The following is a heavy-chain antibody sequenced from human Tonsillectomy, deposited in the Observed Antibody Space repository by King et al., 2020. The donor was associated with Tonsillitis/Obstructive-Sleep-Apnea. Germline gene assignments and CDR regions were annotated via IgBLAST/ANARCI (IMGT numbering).Heavy chain of an antibody. J-gene: IGHJ3*02. CDR2: IYYSGST. V-gene: IGHV4-39*01. D-gene: IGHD1-26*01. CDR1: GGSIRSTSQY. Sequence: MQLQESGPGLVKPSETLSLTCTVSGGSIRSTSQYWGWIRQPPGKGLEWIGSIYYSGSTYYNPSLKSRVIIYVDTSKNQFSLKLSSVTAADTAVYYCAPGSPVRDAFDIWGQGTMVTVSS. CDR3: APGSPVRDAFDI.